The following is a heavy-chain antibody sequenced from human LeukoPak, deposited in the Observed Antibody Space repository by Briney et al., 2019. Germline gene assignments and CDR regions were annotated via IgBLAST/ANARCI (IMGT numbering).Heavy chain of an antibody. V-gene: IGHV3-48*03. Sequence: PGGSLRLSCAASGFTFSSYEMNWVRQAPGKGLEWVSYISSSGSTIYYADSVKGRSTISRDNAKNSLYLQMNSLRAEDTAVYYCATVTGYYNFDYWGQGTLVTVSS. J-gene: IGHJ4*02. CDR2: ISSSGSTI. CDR3: ATVTGYYNFDY. D-gene: IGHD3-9*01. CDR1: GFTFSSYE.